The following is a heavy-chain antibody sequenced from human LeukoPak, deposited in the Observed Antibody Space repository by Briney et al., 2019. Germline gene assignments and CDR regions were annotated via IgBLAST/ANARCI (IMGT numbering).Heavy chain of an antibody. CDR1: GGSISGFY. V-gene: IGHV4-4*07. CDR3: ARHSISVADCWFDP. Sequence: SETLSLTCTVSGGSISGFYWSWIRQPAGRGLEWIGRIYTSGSTNYNPSLKSRVTMSVDTSKNQFSLKLSSVTAADTAVYYCARHSISVADCWFDPWGQRTLVTVSS. D-gene: IGHD6-19*01. J-gene: IGHJ5*02. CDR2: IYTSGST.